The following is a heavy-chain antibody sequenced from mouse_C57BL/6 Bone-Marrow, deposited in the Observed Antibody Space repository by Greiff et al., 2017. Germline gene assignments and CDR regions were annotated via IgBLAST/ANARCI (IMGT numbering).Heavy chain of an antibody. Sequence: VQLQESGAELARPGASVKLSCKASGYTFTSYGISWVKQRTGQGLEWIGEIYPRSGNTYYNEKFKGKAPLTADKSSSTAYMELRSLTSEDSAVYFCARDGDTTGEDAMDYWGQGTSVTVSS. CDR2: IYPRSGNT. J-gene: IGHJ4*01. CDR3: ARDGDTTGEDAMDY. V-gene: IGHV1-81*01. D-gene: IGHD1-1*01. CDR1: GYTFTSYG.